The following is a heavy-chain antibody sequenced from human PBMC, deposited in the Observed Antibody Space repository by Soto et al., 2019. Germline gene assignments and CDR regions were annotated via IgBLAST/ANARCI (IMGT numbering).Heavy chain of an antibody. CDR1: CCSIRSGGFS. D-gene: IGHD3-9*01. J-gene: IGHJ6*02. CDR3: AREGGYYDILTGYLTPSGYYGMDV. Sequence: TLSLTRAVSCCSIRSGGFSWGWVPQPPGKGLEWIWDIYHSGSTYYNPSLKSRVTISVDTSKNQFSLKLSSVTAADTAVYYCAREGGYYDILTGYLTPSGYYGMDVWGQGTTVTVSS. V-gene: IGHV4-30-2*05. CDR2: IYHSGST.